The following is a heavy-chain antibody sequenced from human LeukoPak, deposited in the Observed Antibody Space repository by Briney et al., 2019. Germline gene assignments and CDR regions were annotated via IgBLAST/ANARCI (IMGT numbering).Heavy chain of an antibody. CDR1: GFTFSSYV. D-gene: IGHD6-6*01. CDR3: ARVGYSGSSAYFDY. Sequence: GGSLRLSCAASGFTFSSYVMHWVRQAPGKGLEYVSAISTNGGGTYYANSVKGRFTISRDNSKNTLYLQMGSLRAEDMAVYYCARVGYSGSSAYFDYWGQGTLVTVSS. J-gene: IGHJ4*02. V-gene: IGHV3-64*01. CDR2: ISTNGGGT.